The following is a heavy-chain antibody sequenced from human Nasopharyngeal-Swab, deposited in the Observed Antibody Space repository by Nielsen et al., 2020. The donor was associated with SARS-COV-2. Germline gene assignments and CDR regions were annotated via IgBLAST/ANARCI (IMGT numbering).Heavy chain of an antibody. CDR3: AKDHSSSWGGDY. CDR2: IDEDGSIT. V-gene: IGHV3-74*01. D-gene: IGHD6-13*01. CDR1: GYTFSSAW. Sequence: GESLKISCAGSGYTFSSAWMHWVRQVPGKGLVWVSRIDEDGSITDYADPVKGQFTITRDNAKNTLYLQINSLSVKDTAVYYCAKDHSSSWGGDYWGQGTLVAVSS. J-gene: IGHJ4*02.